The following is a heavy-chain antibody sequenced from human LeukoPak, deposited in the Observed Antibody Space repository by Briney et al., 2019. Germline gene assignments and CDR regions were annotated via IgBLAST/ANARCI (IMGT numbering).Heavy chain of an antibody. CDR2: IYTSGST. J-gene: IGHJ4*02. CDR3: ARESSYGYSIDY. Sequence: SETLSLTCTVSGGSISSYYWSWIRQPAGKGLEWIGRIYTSGSTNYNPSLKSRVTMSVDTSKSQFSLKLRSVTAADTAVYYCARESSYGYSIDYWGQGTLVTVSS. V-gene: IGHV4-4*07. D-gene: IGHD5-18*01. CDR1: GGSISSYY.